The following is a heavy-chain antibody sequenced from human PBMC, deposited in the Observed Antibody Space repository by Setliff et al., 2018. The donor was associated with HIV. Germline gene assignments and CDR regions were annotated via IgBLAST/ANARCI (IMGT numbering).Heavy chain of an antibody. J-gene: IGHJ6*02. D-gene: IGHD2-8*01. V-gene: IGHV1-69*05. CDR1: GGTFSSYA. Sequence: GASVKVSCKASGGTFSSYAISWVRQAPGQGLEWMGGIIPIFGTANYAQKFQGRVTITTDESTSTAYMELSSLRSEDTAVYYCARDLDARSLQYYYYGMDVWGQGTTVTVSS. CDR2: IIPIFGTA. CDR3: ARDLDARSLQYYYYGMDV.